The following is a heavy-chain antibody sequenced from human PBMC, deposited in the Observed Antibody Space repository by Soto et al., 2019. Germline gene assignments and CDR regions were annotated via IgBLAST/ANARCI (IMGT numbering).Heavy chain of an antibody. D-gene: IGHD3-22*01. CDR3: ARDPPPYYYDSSPNRFDP. V-gene: IGHV1-69*01. J-gene: IGHJ5*02. CDR1: GGTFSSYA. CDR2: IIPIFGTA. Sequence: QVQLVQSGAEVKKPGSSVKVSCKASGGTFSSYAISWVRQAPGQGLEWMGGIIPIFGTANYAQKFQGRVTITADESTITAYMELSSLRSEDTAVYYCARDPPPYYYDSSPNRFDPWGQGTLVTVSS.